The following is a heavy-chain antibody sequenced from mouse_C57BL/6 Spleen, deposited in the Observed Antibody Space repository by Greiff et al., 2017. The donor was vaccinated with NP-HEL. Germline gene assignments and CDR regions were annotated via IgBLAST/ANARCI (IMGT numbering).Heavy chain of an antibody. D-gene: IGHD2-13*01. Sequence: VQGVESGPELVKPGASVKISCKASGYAFSSSWMNWVKQRPGKGLEWIGRIYPGDGDTNYNGKFKGKATLTADKSSSTAYMQLSSLTSEDSAVYFCARGDRRGYYFDYGGQGTTLTVSS. CDR3: ARGDRRGYYFDY. V-gene: IGHV1-82*01. CDR2: IYPGDGDT. J-gene: IGHJ2*01. CDR1: GYAFSSSW.